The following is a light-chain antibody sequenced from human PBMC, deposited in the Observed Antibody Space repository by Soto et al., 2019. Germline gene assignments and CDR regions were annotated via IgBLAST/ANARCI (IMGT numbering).Light chain of an antibody. CDR1: SSEVGSYNY. CDR2: DVT. V-gene: IGLV2-14*01. CDR3: SSYTSSSTPYV. Sequence: QSALTQPASVSGSPGQSITISCTGTSSEVGSYNYVSWYQQHPVKAPKLMIYDVTNRPSGVSDRFSGSKSGNTASLTISGLQAEDEADYYCSSYTSSSTPYVFGTGTKVTVL. J-gene: IGLJ1*01.